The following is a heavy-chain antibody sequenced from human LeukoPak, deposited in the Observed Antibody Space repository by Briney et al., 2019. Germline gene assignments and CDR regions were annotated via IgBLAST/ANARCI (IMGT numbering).Heavy chain of an antibody. J-gene: IGHJ4*02. D-gene: IGHD6-19*01. Sequence: ASVKVSCKASGYTFTDYYMHWVRQAPGQTFEWLAWINPKSGDTHYTQKFQGRVTVTTDTSITSVYMELSGLQSDDTAVYYCVRDLTGGSGDWGQGTVVTVSS. V-gene: IGHV1-2*02. CDR1: GYTFTDYY. CDR3: VRDLTGGSGD. CDR2: INPKSGDT.